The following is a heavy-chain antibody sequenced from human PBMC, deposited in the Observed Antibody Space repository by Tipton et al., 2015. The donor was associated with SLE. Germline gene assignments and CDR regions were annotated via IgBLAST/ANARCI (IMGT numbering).Heavy chain of an antibody. CDR2: IIPIYGST. J-gene: IGHJ4*02. D-gene: IGHD2-15*01. Sequence: QVQLVQSGAEVKKPGSSMKVSCKASGDTFNKYVDAVSWVRQAPGQGLEWMGGIIPIYGSTRYAPKFQGRVTITTDDSKNTAYMELTSLRSEDTAIYYCARHDIPEGWYFDSWGQGTLVTVSS. V-gene: IGHV1-69*01. CDR3: ARHDIPEGWYFDS. CDR1: GDTFNKYVDA.